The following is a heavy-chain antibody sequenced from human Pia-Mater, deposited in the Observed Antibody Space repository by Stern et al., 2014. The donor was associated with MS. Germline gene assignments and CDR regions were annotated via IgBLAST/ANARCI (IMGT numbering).Heavy chain of an antibody. Sequence: QVQLLQPGAEVKKPGASVKVSCKASGYTFTSYGISWVRQAPGPGLEWMGWISAYNGNTNYAQKLQGRVTMTTDTSTSTAYMELRSLRSDDTAVYYCARDGSIVVPRGDDAFDIWGQGTMVTVSS. CDR1: GYTFTSYG. CDR3: ARDGSIVVPRGDDAFDI. D-gene: IGHD3-22*01. J-gene: IGHJ3*02. V-gene: IGHV1-18*01. CDR2: ISAYNGNT.